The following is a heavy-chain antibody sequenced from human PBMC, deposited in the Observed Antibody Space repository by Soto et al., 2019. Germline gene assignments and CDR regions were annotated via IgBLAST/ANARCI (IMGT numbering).Heavy chain of an antibody. V-gene: IGHV4-31*03. Sequence: SETLSLSSTVSGGSISSGGYYWRWIRQHPGKGLEWIGYIYYSGSTYYNPSLKSRVTISVDTSKNQFSLKLSSVTAADTAVYYCARGYCSSTSCYTRTYYYYGMDVWGQGTTVTVSS. CDR3: ARGYCSSTSCYTRTYYYYGMDV. CDR2: IYYSGST. CDR1: GGSISSGGYY. J-gene: IGHJ6*02. D-gene: IGHD2-2*02.